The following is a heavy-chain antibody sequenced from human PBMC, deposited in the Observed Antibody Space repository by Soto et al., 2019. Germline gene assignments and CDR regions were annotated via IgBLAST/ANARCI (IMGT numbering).Heavy chain of an antibody. V-gene: IGHV1-18*01. J-gene: IGHJ4*02. CDR3: AGDHRGYGTFDH. Sequence: QVQLVQSGAEVKKPGASVKVSCKASGYTFTSYGISWVRQAPGQGLEWMGWISSYNGVTNYAQKFQDTVTLTTDSSTSTAYMEVRSLRVDDTAVYYGAGDHRGYGTFDHWGQGTLVTVSS. CDR1: GYTFTSYG. CDR2: ISSYNGVT. D-gene: IGHD5-12*01.